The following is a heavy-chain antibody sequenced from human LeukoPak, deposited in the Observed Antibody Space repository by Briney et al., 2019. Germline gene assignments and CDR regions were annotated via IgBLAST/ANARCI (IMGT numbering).Heavy chain of an antibody. CDR1: GFTVSSSY. D-gene: IGHD3-16*01. Sequence: GGSLRLSCAVSGFTVSSSYMSWVRQSPGKGLEWVAIIYTAGNTYYADSVRGRFTTSRDNSKNMLYLEMNGLRDEDTAVYYCVRDSYGTSWGQGTLVTVSS. V-gene: IGHV3-66*01. J-gene: IGHJ5*02. CDR2: IYTAGNT. CDR3: VRDSYGTS.